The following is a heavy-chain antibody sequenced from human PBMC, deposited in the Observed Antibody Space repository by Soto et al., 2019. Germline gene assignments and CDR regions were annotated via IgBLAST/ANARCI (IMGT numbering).Heavy chain of an antibody. D-gene: IGHD6-19*01. V-gene: IGHV6-1*01. Sequence: PSQTLSLTCAISVDSFSSNSAACNWIRQSPSRGLECLGRTYYRSKCYNDYAVSVKSRITINPDTSKNQFSLQLNSVTTEDAAVYYCARTVAAVAGLFDYWGQGTLVTVSS. CDR3: ARTVAAVAGLFDY. CDR1: VDSFSSNSAA. CDR2: TYYRSKCYN. J-gene: IGHJ4*02.